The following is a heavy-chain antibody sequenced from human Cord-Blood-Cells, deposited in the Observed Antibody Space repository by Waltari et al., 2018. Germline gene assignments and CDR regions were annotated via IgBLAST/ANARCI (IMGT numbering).Heavy chain of an antibody. D-gene: IGHD1-26*01. CDR1: GGSISSSSYY. CDR2: IYYRRST. V-gene: IGHV4-39*01. CDR3: ARLSGYYYYYYMDV. Sequence: QLQLQESGPGLVKPSETLSLTCTVSGGSISSSSYYWGWIRQPPGKWLEWIGSIYYRRSTYSNPSLKSRVTRSVDTSKNQLSLKLSSVTAADTAVYYCARLSGYYYYYYMDVWGKGTTVTVSS. J-gene: IGHJ6*03.